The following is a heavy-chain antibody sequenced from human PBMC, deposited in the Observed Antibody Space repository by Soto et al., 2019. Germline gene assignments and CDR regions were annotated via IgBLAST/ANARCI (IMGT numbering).Heavy chain of an antibody. CDR2: INHSGST. Sequence: PSETLSLTCAVYGGSFSGYYWSWIHQPPGKGLEWIGEINHSGSTNYNPSLKSRVTISVDTSKNQFSLKLSSVTAADTAVYYCARGPSYDFWSGYPLFSGYYGMDVWGQGTTVTVSS. J-gene: IGHJ6*02. V-gene: IGHV4-34*01. CDR3: ARGPSYDFWSGYPLFSGYYGMDV. D-gene: IGHD3-3*01. CDR1: GGSFSGYY.